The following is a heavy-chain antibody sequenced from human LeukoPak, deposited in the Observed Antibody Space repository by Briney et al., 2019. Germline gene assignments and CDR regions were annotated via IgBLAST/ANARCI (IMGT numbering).Heavy chain of an antibody. V-gene: IGHV3-53*01. D-gene: IGHD2-2*02. CDR3: AREGYCSSTSCYTLGDAFDI. J-gene: IGHJ3*02. Sequence: GGSLRLSCAASGFTVSSNYMSWVRQAPGKGLEWVSVIYSGGSTYYADSVKGRFTISRDNSRNTLYLQMNSLRAEDTAVYYCAREGYCSSTSCYTLGDAFDIWGQGTMVTISS. CDR2: IYSGGST. CDR1: GFTVSSNY.